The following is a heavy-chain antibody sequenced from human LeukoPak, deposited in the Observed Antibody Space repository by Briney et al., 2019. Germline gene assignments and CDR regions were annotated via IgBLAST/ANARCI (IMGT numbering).Heavy chain of an antibody. CDR1: GYIFTNYF. V-gene: IGHV1-2*02. CDR3: ARDPPGGDSGSYAFDY. Sequence: GASVKVSCKASGYIFTNYFMHWVRQAPGQGLEWMGWINPNSGGTNYAQKFQGRVTMTRDTSISTAYMELSRLRSDDTAVYYCARDPPGGDSGSYAFDYWGQGTLVTVSS. CDR2: INPNSGGT. J-gene: IGHJ4*02. D-gene: IGHD1-26*01.